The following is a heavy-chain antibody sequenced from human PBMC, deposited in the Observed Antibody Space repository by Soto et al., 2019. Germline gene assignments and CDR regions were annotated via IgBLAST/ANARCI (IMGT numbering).Heavy chain of an antibody. D-gene: IGHD6-6*01. CDR2: ISAYNGNT. V-gene: IGHV1-18*04. CDR1: GYAFSDHG. Sequence: QVRLVLSGDELKKPGASMKVSCKASGYAFSDHGISWVRQAPGQGLEWIGWISAYNGNTNYAQKFQGRVTVTTDASTTTAYMEVRSLTSGDTAVYYCSRDHRYSSSFFDSWSQGTLITVAS. CDR3: SRDHRYSSSFFDS. J-gene: IGHJ4*02.